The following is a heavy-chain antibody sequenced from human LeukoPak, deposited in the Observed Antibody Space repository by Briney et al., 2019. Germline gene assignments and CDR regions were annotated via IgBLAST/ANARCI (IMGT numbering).Heavy chain of an antibody. D-gene: IGHD3-22*01. CDR1: GFTFSDYY. Sequence: GGSLRLSCAASGFTFSDYYMSWIRQAPGKGLEWVSYISSSGSTIYYADSVKGRFTISRDNAKNSLYLQMNSLRAEDTAVYYCAREPAYYYDSSGYYSYFDYWGQGTLSPSPQ. J-gene: IGHJ4*02. V-gene: IGHV3-11*01. CDR3: AREPAYYYDSSGYYSYFDY. CDR2: ISSSGSTI.